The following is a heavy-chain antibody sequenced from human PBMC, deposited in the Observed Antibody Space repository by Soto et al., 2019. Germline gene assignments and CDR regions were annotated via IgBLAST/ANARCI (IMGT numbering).Heavy chain of an antibody. CDR3: ARDIMDTVMVTGREKPARYYSYGMDA. CDR1: GDSVSSNSAA. V-gene: IGHV6-1*01. D-gene: IGHD5-18*01. CDR2: TYYRSKWYN. J-gene: IGHJ6*02. Sequence: SQTLSLTCAISGDSVSSNSAAWNWIRQSPSRGLEWLGRTYYRSKWYNDYAVSVKSRITINPDTSKNQFSLQLNSVTPEDTAVYYCARDIMDTVMVTGREKPARYYSYGMDAGAQGTTVTVSS.